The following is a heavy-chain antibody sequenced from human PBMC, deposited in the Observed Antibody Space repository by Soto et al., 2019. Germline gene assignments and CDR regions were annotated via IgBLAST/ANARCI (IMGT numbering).Heavy chain of an antibody. V-gene: IGHV1-69*13. Sequence: SVKVSCKASGGTFSSYSISWVRQAPGEGLEWMGGIIPIFGTANYAQKFQGRVTITADESTSTAYMELSSLRSEDTAVYYCARESRDSSGYSSVSGMDVWGQGTTVTVSS. J-gene: IGHJ6*02. CDR1: GGTFSSYS. D-gene: IGHD3-22*01. CDR3: ARESRDSSGYSSVSGMDV. CDR2: IIPIFGTA.